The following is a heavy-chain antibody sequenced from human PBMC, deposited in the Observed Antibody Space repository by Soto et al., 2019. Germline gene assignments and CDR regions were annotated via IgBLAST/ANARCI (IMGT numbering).Heavy chain of an antibody. CDR3: AREGRIQPQRDGMDV. CDR2: IYPGDSDT. CDR1: GYSFTKYW. D-gene: IGHD5-18*01. Sequence: PGESLKISCKGSGYSFTKYWIGWVRQMPGKGLEWMGIIYPGDSDTRYSPSFQGQVTISADKSISTAYLQWSSLKASDTAMYYCAREGRIQPQRDGMDVWGQGTTVTVSS. J-gene: IGHJ6*02. V-gene: IGHV5-51*01.